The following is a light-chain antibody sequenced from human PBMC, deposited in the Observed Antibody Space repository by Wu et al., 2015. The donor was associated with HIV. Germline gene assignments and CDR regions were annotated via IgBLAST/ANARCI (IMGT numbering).Light chain of an antibody. V-gene: IGKV3-20*01. CDR2: GAS. J-gene: IGKJ2*03. CDR3: QHYGSAPFS. Sequence: EIVLTQSPGTLSLSPGERATLSCRASQSVSSSYLAWYQQKPGQAPRLLIYGASSRATGIPDRFSGSGSGTDFTLTINRLEPEDFAVYYCQHYGSAPFSFGQGTKLDIK. CDR1: QSVSSSY.